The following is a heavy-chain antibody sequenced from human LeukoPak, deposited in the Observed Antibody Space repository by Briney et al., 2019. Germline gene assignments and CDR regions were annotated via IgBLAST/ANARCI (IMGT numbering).Heavy chain of an antibody. V-gene: IGHV4-4*07. J-gene: IGHJ4*02. CDR2: VYSSGTT. Sequence: SETLSLTCTVSGGAINNDYWSWIRQSAGKGLEWIGRVYSSGTTNYNPSLKSRVTISIDKSKKQFSLNLKSVTAADTAVYYCARYSGSESGFDYWGQGTLVSVYS. CDR3: ARYSGSESGFDY. CDR1: GGAINNDY. D-gene: IGHD1-26*01.